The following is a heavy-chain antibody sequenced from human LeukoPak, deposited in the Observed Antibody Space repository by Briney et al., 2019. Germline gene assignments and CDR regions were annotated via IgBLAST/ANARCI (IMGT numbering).Heavy chain of an antibody. V-gene: IGHV1-8*01. D-gene: IGHD4-23*01. CDR2: MKPKSGET. Sequence: RASVKVSCKASGYTLTNYDINWVRQATGQGLEWMGWMKPKSGETGYAQKFQGRAIMTRDTSTNTAYMELRSLTSEDTAVYYCARDYGGNSGWSDPWGQGTVVTVSS. CDR3: ARDYGGNSGWSDP. J-gene: IGHJ5*02. CDR1: GYTLTNYD.